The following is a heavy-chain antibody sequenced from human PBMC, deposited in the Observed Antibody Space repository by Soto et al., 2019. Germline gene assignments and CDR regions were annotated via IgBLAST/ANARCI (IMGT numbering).Heavy chain of an antibody. CDR1: GYTFTSYF. CDR2: INPSGGGT. D-gene: IGHD6-19*01. Sequence: ASVKVSCKASGYTFTSYFMHWVRQAPGQGLEWMGIINPSGGGTTYAQKFQGRVTMTRDPSTSTVYMELSSLRSEDTAVYYCAREAYSSSGFDPWGQGTLVTVSS. CDR3: AREAYSSSGFDP. V-gene: IGHV1-46*01. J-gene: IGHJ5*02.